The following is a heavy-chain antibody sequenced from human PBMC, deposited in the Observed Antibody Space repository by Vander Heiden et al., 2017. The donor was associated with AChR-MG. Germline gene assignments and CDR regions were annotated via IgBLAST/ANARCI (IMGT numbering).Heavy chain of an antibody. Sequence: EVQLVESGGGLVQPGGSLRLPCAASGFTFSGYWMSWVRQAPGKGLEWVANIKQDGSEKYYVDSVKGRFTISRDNAKNSLYLQMNSLRAEDTAVYYCARVRTWSGSDYWCQGTLVTVSS. V-gene: IGHV3-7*01. J-gene: IGHJ4*02. D-gene: IGHD3-3*01. CDR3: ARVRTWSGSDY. CDR1: GFTFSGYW. CDR2: IKQDGSEK.